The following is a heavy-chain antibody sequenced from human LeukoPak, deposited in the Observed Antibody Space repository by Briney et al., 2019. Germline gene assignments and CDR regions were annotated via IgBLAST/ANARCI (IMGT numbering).Heavy chain of an antibody. D-gene: IGHD3-3*01. CDR3: ARVSDYDFWSGYYVSLRYYYYGMDV. CDR1: GYTFTSYY. J-gene: IGHJ6*02. V-gene: IGHV1-46*01. CDR2: INPSGGST. Sequence: ASVKVSCKASGYTFTSYYMHWVRQAPGQGLEWMGIINPSGGSTSYAQKFQGRVTMTRNTSISTAYMELSSLRSEDTAVYYCARVSDYDFWSGYYVSLRYYYYGMDVWGQGTTVTVSS.